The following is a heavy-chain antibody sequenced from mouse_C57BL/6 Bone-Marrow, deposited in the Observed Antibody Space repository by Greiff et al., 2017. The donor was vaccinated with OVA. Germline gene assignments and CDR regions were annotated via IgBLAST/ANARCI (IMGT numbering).Heavy chain of an antibody. Sequence: DVMLVESGGDLVKPGGSLKLSCAASGFTFSSYGMSWVRQTPDKRLEWVATISSGGSYTYYPDSVKGRFTISRDNAKNTLYLQMSSLKSEDTAMYYCARHNLFAYWGQGTLVTVSA. CDR1: GFTFSSYG. J-gene: IGHJ3*01. CDR3: ARHNLFAY. V-gene: IGHV5-6*02. CDR2: ISSGGSYT. D-gene: IGHD1-3*01.